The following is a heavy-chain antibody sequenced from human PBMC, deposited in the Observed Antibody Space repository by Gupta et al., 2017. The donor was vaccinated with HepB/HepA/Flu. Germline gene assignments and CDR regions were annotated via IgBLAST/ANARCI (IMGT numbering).Heavy chain of an antibody. CDR3: ARVQLYTSSSPYYYFGMDV. CDR1: GFAFPSYY. Sequence: QVHLVQSGAEVKKPGASVKVSCKASGFAFPSYYVHWVRQAPGQGLEWMGWINPNSGGTNYAQMFEGRVTMTRDTSISTVFMELSRLRSDDTAVYYCARVQLYTSSSPYYYFGMDVWGQGTTVTVS. D-gene: IGHD6-6*01. CDR2: INPNSGGT. J-gene: IGHJ6*02. V-gene: IGHV1-2*02.